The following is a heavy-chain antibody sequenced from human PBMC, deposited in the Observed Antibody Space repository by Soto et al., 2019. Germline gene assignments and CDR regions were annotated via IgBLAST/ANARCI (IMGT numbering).Heavy chain of an antibody. CDR1: GGSISSGGYS. CDR2: IYHSGST. J-gene: IGHJ4*02. V-gene: IGHV4-30-2*01. D-gene: IGHD5-12*01. Sequence: QLQESGSGLVKPSQTLSLTCAVSGGSISSGGYSWSWIRQPPGKGLEWIGYIYHSGSTYYNPSIQSRVTISVYKSNNQFSLQLSSVTAADTAVYYCARAGYSGYDLTFDYWGQGTLVTVSS. CDR3: ARAGYSGYDLTFDY.